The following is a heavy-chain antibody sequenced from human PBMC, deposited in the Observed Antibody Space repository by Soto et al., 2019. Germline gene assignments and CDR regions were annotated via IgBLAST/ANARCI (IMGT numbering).Heavy chain of an antibody. D-gene: IGHD3-10*01. CDR2: ISAYNGNT. CDR1: GYTFTSYG. CDR3: AREPVWFGELLSLGNWFDP. J-gene: IGHJ5*02. Sequence: ASVKVSCKASGYTFTSYGISWVRQAPGQGLEWMGWISAYNGNTNYAQKLQGRVTMTTDTSTSTAYMELRSLRSDDTAVYYCAREPVWFGELLSLGNWFDPWGQGTLVTVSS. V-gene: IGHV1-18*01.